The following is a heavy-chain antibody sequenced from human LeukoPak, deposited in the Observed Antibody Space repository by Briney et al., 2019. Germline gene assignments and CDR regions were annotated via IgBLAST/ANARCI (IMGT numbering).Heavy chain of an antibody. J-gene: IGHJ4*02. Sequence: GRSLRLSCAASGFTFSSYGIHWVRQAPGKGLEWVAVIWYDGSNKYYADSVKGRFTVSRDNSRNTLYLQMDSLRAEDTAVYYCARDRGYTYGHPFDYWGQGTLVTVSS. D-gene: IGHD5-18*01. V-gene: IGHV3-33*01. CDR2: IWYDGSNK. CDR3: ARDRGYTYGHPFDY. CDR1: GFTFSSYG.